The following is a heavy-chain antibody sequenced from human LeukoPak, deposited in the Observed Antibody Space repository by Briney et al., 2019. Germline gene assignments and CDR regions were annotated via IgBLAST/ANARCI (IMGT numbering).Heavy chain of an antibody. V-gene: IGHV1-18*01. CDR3: ARGMPPTDIVVVVAATHGGVDWFDP. J-gene: IGHJ5*02. CDR1: GYTFINYD. D-gene: IGHD2-15*01. Sequence: ASVKVSCKASGYTFINYDINWVRQATGQGLEWIGWISAYNGNTNYAQKLQGRVTMTTDTSTSTAYMELRSLRSDDTAVYYCARGMPPTDIVVVVAATHGGVDWFDPWGQGTLVTVSS. CDR2: ISAYNGNT.